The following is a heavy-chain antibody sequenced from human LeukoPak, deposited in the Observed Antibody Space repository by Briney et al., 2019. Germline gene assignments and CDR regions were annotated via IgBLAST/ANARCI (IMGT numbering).Heavy chain of an antibody. CDR2: IIPNGDIA. CDR3: ARISDSTRVTAAFDV. J-gene: IGHJ3*01. V-gene: IGHV1-69*04. CDR1: GDTFRTYD. Sequence: SVKVSCKTSGDTFRTYDIHWVRQAPGQGLEWMGRIIPNGDIADYAQKFQGRVTMTADKSTTTAYMEVRSLKSEDTAFYYCARISDSTRVTAAFDVWGQGTMVTVS. D-gene: IGHD2-2*01.